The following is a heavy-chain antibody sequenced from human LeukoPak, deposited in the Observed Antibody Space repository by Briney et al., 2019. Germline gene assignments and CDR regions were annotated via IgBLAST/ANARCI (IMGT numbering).Heavy chain of an antibody. V-gene: IGHV1-69*01. D-gene: IGHD5-18*01. CDR3: ARPGGYSYGYDY. Sequence: GSSVKVSCKASGGTFSSYAISWVRQAPGQGLEWMEGIIPIFGTTNYAQKFQGRVTITADESTSTAYMELSSLRSEDTAVYYCARPGGYSYGYDYWGQGTLVTVSS. J-gene: IGHJ4*02. CDR2: IIPIFGTT. CDR1: GGTFSSYA.